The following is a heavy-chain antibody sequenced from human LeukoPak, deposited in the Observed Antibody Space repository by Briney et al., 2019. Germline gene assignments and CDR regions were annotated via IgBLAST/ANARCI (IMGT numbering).Heavy chain of an antibody. CDR2: ITSSSSTI. CDR3: ALTYYYDSSGYYQKGAFDY. Sequence: PGGSLRLSCAASGFTFSSYSMNWVRQAPGKGLEWVSYITSSSSTIYYADSVKGRFTISRDNAKNSLYLQMNSLRAEDTAAYYCALTYYYDSSGYYQKGAFDYWGQGTLVTVSS. D-gene: IGHD3-22*01. V-gene: IGHV3-48*01. CDR1: GFTFSSYS. J-gene: IGHJ4*02.